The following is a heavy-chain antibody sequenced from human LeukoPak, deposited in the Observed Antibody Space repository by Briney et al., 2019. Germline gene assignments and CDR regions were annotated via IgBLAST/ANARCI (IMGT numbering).Heavy chain of an antibody. CDR3: ARDAYSSSEVDWFDP. CDR1: GGSFSGYH. CDR2: IYYTGST. Sequence: SETLSLTCAVYGGSFSGYHWSWIRQPPGKGLEWIGYIYYTGSTNYNPSLKSRVTISVDTSKNQFSLKLSSVTAADMAVYYCARDAYSSSEVDWFDPWGQGTLVTVSS. J-gene: IGHJ5*02. D-gene: IGHD6-13*01. V-gene: IGHV4-59*01.